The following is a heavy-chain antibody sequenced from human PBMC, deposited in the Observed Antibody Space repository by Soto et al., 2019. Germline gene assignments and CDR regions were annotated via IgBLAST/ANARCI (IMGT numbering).Heavy chain of an antibody. CDR3: ARERGGYCSGGSCSGSVDY. J-gene: IGHJ4*02. Sequence: QVQLVESGGGLVKPGGSLRLSCAASEFTFSDYYMSWIRQAPGKGLEWVSYISSSGSTIYYADSVKGRFTISRDNAKNSLYRQMHSLRAEYTSVYYGARERGGYCSGGSCSGSVDYWGQGTLVTVSS. D-gene: IGHD2-15*01. CDR1: EFTFSDYY. V-gene: IGHV3-11*01. CDR2: ISSSGSTI.